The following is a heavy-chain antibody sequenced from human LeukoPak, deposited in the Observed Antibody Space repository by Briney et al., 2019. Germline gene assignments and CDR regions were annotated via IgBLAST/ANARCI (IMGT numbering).Heavy chain of an antibody. V-gene: IGHV3-30*18. J-gene: IGHJ6*02. CDR3: AKDYGDQSYYYYGMDV. D-gene: IGHD4-17*01. CDR1: GFTFSSYA. Sequence: GGSLRLSCAASGFTFSSYAMSWVRQAPGKGLEWVAVISYDGSNKYYADSVKGRFTISRDNSKNTLYLQMNSLRAEDTAVYYCAKDYGDQSYYYYGMDVWGQGTTVTVSS. CDR2: ISYDGSNK.